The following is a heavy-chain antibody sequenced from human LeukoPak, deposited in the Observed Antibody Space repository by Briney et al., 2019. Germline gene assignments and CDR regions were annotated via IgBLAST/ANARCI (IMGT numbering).Heavy chain of an antibody. CDR3: ASLAVIEGLSPFDY. V-gene: IGHV3-21*01. CDR1: GLTFSSYS. J-gene: IGHJ4*02. CDR2: ISSSSSYI. Sequence: GGSLRLSCAASGLTFSSYSMNWVRQAPGKGLEWVSSISSSSSYIYYADSVKGRFTISRDNAKNSLYLQMNSLRAEDTAVYYCASLAVIEGLSPFDYWGQGTLVTVSS. D-gene: IGHD3-22*01.